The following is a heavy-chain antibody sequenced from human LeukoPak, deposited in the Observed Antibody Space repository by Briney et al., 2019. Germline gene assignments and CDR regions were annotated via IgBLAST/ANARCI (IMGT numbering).Heavy chain of an antibody. CDR1: GFTFDDYA. Sequence: GGSLRLSCAASGFTFDDYAMHWVRQAPGKGLEWVSGISWNSGSIGYADSVKGRFTISRDNAKNSLYLQMNSLRAEDTALYYCAKERRYDIVVVPAAIGTDAFDIWGQGTMVTVSS. CDR3: AKERRYDIVVVPAAIGTDAFDI. J-gene: IGHJ3*02. D-gene: IGHD2-2*01. CDR2: ISWNSGSI. V-gene: IGHV3-9*01.